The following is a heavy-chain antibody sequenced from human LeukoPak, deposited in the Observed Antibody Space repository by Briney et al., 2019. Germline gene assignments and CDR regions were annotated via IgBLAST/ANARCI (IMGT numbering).Heavy chain of an antibody. CDR3: ARLPRYGGYDHFDY. D-gene: IGHD5-12*01. J-gene: IGHJ4*02. CDR2: IYYRGTT. V-gene: IGHV4-59*12. Sequence: SETLSLTCTVSGDSIDSYYWSWIRQPPGKGLEWIGYIYYRGTTSYNPFLKSRVTISVDTSKNLFSLKLNSVTAADTAVYYCARLPRYGGYDHFDYWGQGILVIVSS. CDR1: GDSIDSYY.